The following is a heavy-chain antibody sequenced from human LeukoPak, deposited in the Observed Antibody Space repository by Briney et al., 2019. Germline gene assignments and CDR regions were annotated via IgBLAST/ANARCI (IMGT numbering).Heavy chain of an antibody. CDR3: ARGDLKSDWFDP. CDR1: GGSLSSDLYY. Sequence: PSETLSLTCTVSGGSLSSDLYYWNWIRQPAGKGREWIGRFYNIGRTNFNPSLKSQVTISADTSKNQFSLKLRSVTAADTAVYYCARGDLKSDWFDPWGQGTLVTVST. CDR2: FYNIGRT. J-gene: IGHJ5*02. V-gene: IGHV4-61*02. D-gene: IGHD3-3*01.